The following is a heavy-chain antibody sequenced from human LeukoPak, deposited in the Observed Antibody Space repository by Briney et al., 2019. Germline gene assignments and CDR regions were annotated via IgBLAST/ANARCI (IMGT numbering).Heavy chain of an antibody. Sequence: PSETLSLTCTVSGGSISSSSYYWGWIRQPPGKGLEWIGSIYYSGSTYYNPSLKSRVTISVDTSKNQFSLKLSSVTAADTAVYYCASPGDYGDYYFDYWGQGTLVTVSS. CDR3: ASPGDYGDYYFDY. CDR2: IYYSGST. D-gene: IGHD4-17*01. J-gene: IGHJ4*02. V-gene: IGHV4-39*01. CDR1: GGSISSSSYY.